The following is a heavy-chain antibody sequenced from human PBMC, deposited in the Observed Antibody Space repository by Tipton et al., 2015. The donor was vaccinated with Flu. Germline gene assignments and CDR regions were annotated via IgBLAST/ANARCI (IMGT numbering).Heavy chain of an antibody. CDR3: AEGYCSGGSCYLSY. V-gene: IGHV4-59*01. CDR1: GGSISSYY. J-gene: IGHJ4*02. D-gene: IGHD2-15*01. Sequence: LVKPSETLSLTCTVSGGSISSYYWSWIRQPPGKGLEWIGYIYYSGSTNYNPSLKSRVTISVDTSKNQFSLKLSSVTAADTAVYYCAEGYCSGGSCYLSYWGQGTLVTVSS. CDR2: IYYSGST.